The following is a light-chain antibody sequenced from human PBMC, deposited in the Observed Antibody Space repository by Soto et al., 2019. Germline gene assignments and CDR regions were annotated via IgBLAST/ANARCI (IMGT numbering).Light chain of an antibody. CDR3: HHYKAFSPWT. CDR2: DAS. V-gene: IGKV1-5*01. Sequence: DIQMTQSPSALSASVGDRVTITCRASQNISSWLAWYQQKAGKAPQSLIYDASSLESGVPSRMSGSASGTEFPLTLANLQHDDSATYYCHHYKAFSPWTFGQGTTVEIK. CDR1: QNISSW. J-gene: IGKJ1*01.